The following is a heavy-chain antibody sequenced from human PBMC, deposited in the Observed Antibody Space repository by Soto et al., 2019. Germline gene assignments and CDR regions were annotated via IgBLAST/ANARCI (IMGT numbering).Heavy chain of an antibody. CDR2: ISAYNGNT. V-gene: IGHV1-18*01. J-gene: IGHJ6*02. CDR3: ARLPARVDRLKYYYYGMDV. D-gene: IGHD3-3*01. Sequence: QVQLVQSGAEVKKPGASVKVSCKASGYTFTSYGISWVRQAPGQGLEWMGWISAYNGNTNYAQKLQGRVTMTTDTSTSTAYMQLRSLRSDDTAVYYCARLPARVDRLKYYYYGMDVWGQVTTVTVSS. CDR1: GYTFTSYG.